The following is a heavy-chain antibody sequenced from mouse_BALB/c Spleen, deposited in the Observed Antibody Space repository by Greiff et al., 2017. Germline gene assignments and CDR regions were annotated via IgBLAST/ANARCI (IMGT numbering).Heavy chain of an antibody. CDR3: ARLGNYMDYFDY. D-gene: IGHD2-1*01. CDR2: ISSGGSYT. CDR1: GFTFSSYA. V-gene: IGHV5-9-1*01. Sequence: DVMLVESGGGLVKPGGSLKLSCAASGFTFSSYAMSWVRQTPEKRLEWVATISSGGSYTYYPDSVKGRFTISRDNAKNTLYLQMSSLRSEDTAMYYCARLGNYMDYFDYWGQGTTLTVSS. J-gene: IGHJ2*01.